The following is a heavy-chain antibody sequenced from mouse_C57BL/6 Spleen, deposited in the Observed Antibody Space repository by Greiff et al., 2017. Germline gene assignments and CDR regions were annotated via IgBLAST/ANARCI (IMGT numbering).Heavy chain of an antibody. CDR1: GYTFTSYW. V-gene: IGHV1-64*01. J-gene: IGHJ4*01. Sequence: QVQLQQPGAELVKPGASVKLSCKASGYTFTSYWMHWVKQRPGQGLEWIGMIHPNSGSTNYNEKFKSKATLTLDKSSSTAYMQLSSLTSEDSAVYYCARRDYYAMDYWGQGTSVTVSS. CDR3: ARRDYYAMDY. CDR2: IHPNSGST.